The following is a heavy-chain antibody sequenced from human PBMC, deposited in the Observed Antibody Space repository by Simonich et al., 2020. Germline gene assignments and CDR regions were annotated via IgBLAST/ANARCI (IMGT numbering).Heavy chain of an antibody. D-gene: IGHD6-13*01. CDR2: KWYDGSNK. V-gene: IGHV3-33*01. CDR1: GFTFSSYG. J-gene: IGHJ4*02. CDR3: ARERAAAGEAFDY. Sequence: QVQLVESGGGVVQPGRSLRLSCAASGFTFSSYGMHWVRQAPGKGLDWVAVKWYDGSNKYYADAGKGRFTISRDNSKNTLYLQMNSLRAEDTAVYYCARERAAAGEAFDYWGQGTLVTVSS.